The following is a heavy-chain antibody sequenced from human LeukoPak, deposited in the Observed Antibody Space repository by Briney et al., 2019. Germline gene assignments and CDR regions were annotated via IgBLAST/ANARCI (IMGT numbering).Heavy chain of an antibody. CDR2: INHSGST. Sequence: PSETLSLTCAVYGGSFSGYYWSWIRQPPGKGLEWIGEINHSGSTNYNPSLKSRVTISVDTSKNQFSLKLSSVTAADTAVYYCARWVVATMFDYWGPGTLVTVSS. J-gene: IGHJ4*02. D-gene: IGHD5-12*01. CDR3: ARWVVATMFDY. V-gene: IGHV4-34*01. CDR1: GGSFSGYY.